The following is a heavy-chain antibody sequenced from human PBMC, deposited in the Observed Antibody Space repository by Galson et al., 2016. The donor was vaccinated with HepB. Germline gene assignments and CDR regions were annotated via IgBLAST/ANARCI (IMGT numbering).Heavy chain of an antibody. V-gene: IGHV3-7*03. CDR2: IKRDGNEK. CDR1: GFTFNVYW. J-gene: IGHJ6*03. CDR3: ARRFPRYDILTDDYYYYLDV. Sequence: SLRLSCAASGFTFNVYWMTWVRQAPGKGLEWVANIKRDGNEKHYVDSVEGRFTISRDNANVSLHLEMNSLRAEDTAVYYCARRFPRYDILTDDYYYYLDVWGKGTTVTVSS. D-gene: IGHD3-9*01.